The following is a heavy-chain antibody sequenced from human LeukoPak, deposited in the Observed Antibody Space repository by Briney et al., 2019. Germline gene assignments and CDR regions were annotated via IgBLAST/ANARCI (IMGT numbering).Heavy chain of an antibody. J-gene: IGHJ4*02. CDR3: AREVGATTLDY. D-gene: IGHD1-26*01. CDR2: ISSSSSTI. V-gene: IGHV3-48*02. CDR1: GFTFSSYG. Sequence: GGSLRLSCAASGFTFSSYGMHWVRQAPGKGLEWVSYISSSSSTIYYADSVKGRFTISRDNAKNSLYLQMSSLRDEDTAVYYCAREVGATTLDYWGQGTLVTVSS.